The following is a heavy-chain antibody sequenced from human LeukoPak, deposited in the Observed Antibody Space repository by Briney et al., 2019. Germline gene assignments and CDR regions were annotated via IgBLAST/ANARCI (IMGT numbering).Heavy chain of an antibody. Sequence: SVKVSCKASGGTFSSYAISWVRQAPGQGLEWMGRIIPILGIANYAQKLQGRVTMTTDTSTSTAYMELRSLRSDDTAVYYCARGLYDSSGGYWGQGTLVTVSS. J-gene: IGHJ4*02. CDR3: ARGLYDSSGGY. CDR1: GGTFSSYA. D-gene: IGHD3-22*01. V-gene: IGHV1-69*04. CDR2: IIPILGIA.